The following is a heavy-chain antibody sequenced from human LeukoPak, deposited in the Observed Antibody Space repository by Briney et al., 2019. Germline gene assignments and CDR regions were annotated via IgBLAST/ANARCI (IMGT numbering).Heavy chain of an antibody. Sequence: ASVKVSCKASGYTFTGYYMHWVRQAPGQGLEWMGWINPNSGGTNYAQKFQGRVTMTRNTSISTAYMELSSLRSEDTAVYYCARGPAYYYDSSGYYGYWGQGTLVTVSS. CDR3: ARGPAYYYDSSGYYGY. J-gene: IGHJ4*02. CDR1: GYTFTGYY. CDR2: INPNSGGT. V-gene: IGHV1-2*02. D-gene: IGHD3-22*01.